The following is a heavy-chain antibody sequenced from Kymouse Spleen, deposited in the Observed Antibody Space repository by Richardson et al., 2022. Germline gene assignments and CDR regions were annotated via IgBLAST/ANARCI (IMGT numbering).Heavy chain of an antibody. Sequence: QVQLQQWGAGLLKPSETLSLTCAVYGGSFSGYYWSWIRQPPGKGLEWIGEINHSGSTNYNPSLKSRVTISVDTSKNQFSLKLSSVTAADTAVYYCARFWGSGSPLGNGMDVWGQGTTVTVSS. D-gene: IGHD3-10*01. CDR1: GGSFSGYY. CDR3: ARFWGSGSPLGNGMDV. V-gene: IGHV4-34*01. CDR2: INHSGST. J-gene: IGHJ6*02.